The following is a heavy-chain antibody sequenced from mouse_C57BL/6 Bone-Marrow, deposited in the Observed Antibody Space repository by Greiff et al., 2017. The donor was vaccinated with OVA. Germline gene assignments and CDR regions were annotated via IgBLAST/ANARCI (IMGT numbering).Heavy chain of an antibody. D-gene: IGHD1-1*01. V-gene: IGHV1-42*01. CDR1: GYSFTGYY. J-gene: IGHJ3*01. CDR3: ARPYYYGSSPWFAY. CDR2: INPSTGGT. Sequence: VQLKQSGPELVKPGASVKISCKAPGYSFTGYYMNWVKQSPEKSLEWIGEINPSTGGTTYNQKFKAKATLTVDKSSSTAYMQLKSLTSEDSAVYYCARPYYYGSSPWFAYWGQGTLVTVSA.